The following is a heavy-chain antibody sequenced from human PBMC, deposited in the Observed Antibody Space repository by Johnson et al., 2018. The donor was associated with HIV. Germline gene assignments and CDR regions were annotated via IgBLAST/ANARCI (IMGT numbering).Heavy chain of an antibody. J-gene: IGHJ3*02. D-gene: IGHD7-27*01. Sequence: VQLVESGGGLIQPGKSLRLSCAASGFTFDDYAMHWVRQAPGKGLEWVSGISWNSDTIRYADSLKGRFTISRDNSKNTLYLQMNSLRAEDTAVYYCARDFGLFLGKDDAFDIWGQGTMVTVSS. CDR3: ARDFGLFLGKDDAFDI. CDR1: GFTFDDYA. CDR2: ISWNSDTI. V-gene: IGHV3-9*01.